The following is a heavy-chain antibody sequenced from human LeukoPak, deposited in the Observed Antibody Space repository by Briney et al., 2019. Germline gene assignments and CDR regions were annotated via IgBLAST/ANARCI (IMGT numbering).Heavy chain of an antibody. CDR3: AKGGMIVVVTFFDY. CDR1: GFTFSSYA. D-gene: IGHD3-22*01. V-gene: IGHV3-23*01. CDR2: ISGSGGST. Sequence: GGSLRLSCAASGFTFSSYAMSWVRQAPGKGLEWVSAISGSGGSTYYADSVKGRFTISRDNSKNTLYLQMNSLRAEDTAIYYCAKGGMIVVVTFFDYWGQGTLVTVSS. J-gene: IGHJ4*02.